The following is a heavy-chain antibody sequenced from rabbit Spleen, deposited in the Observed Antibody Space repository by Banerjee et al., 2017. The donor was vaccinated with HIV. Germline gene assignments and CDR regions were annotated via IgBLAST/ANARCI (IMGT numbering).Heavy chain of an antibody. CDR1: GVSLNDKDV. CDR2: INIVTGKS. V-gene: IGHV1S45*01. CDR3: ARDSGSYDYIDVYFNL. J-gene: IGHJ4*01. D-gene: IGHD6-1*01. Sequence: EQLEESGGGLVKPEGSLTLTCKASGVSLNDKDVMCWVRQAPGKGLEWIACINIVTGKSVYASWAKGRFTISKTSSTTVTLKMTSLTAADTATYFCARDSGSYDYIDVYFNLWGPGTLVTVS.